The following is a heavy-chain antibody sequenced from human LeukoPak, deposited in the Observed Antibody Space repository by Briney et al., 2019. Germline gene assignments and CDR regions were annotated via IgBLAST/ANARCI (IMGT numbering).Heavy chain of an antibody. CDR2: IYYSGTT. CDR3: ARGRGGGGSSNNWFDP. D-gene: IGHD2-15*01. J-gene: IGHJ5*02. CDR1: GGSISRYY. V-gene: IGHV4-59*12. Sequence: SETLSLTCTVSGGSISRYYWSWIRQPPGKGLEWIGYIYYSGTTNYNPSLKSRVTISVDTSKNQFSLNLISVTAADTAVYFCARGRGGGGSSNNWFDPWGQGTLVTVSS.